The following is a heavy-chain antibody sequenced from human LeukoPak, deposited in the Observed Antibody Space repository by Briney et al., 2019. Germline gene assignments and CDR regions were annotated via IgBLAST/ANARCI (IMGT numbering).Heavy chain of an antibody. CDR1: GVSISSSSYY. J-gene: IGHJ4*02. CDR2: IKEDGSEK. Sequence: PSETLSLTCTVSGVSISSSSYYWGWVRQAPGKGLEWVANIKEDGSEKYYVDSVKGRFTISRDNAKSSLDLQMNSLRAEDTAVYYCARDGRGAFEYWGQGILVTVSS. D-gene: IGHD3-10*01. V-gene: IGHV3-7*01. CDR3: ARDGRGAFEY.